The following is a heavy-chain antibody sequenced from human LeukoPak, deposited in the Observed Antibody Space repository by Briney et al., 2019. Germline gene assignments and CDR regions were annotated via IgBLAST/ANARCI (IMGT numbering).Heavy chain of an antibody. Sequence: HPGGSPRLSCAASGFTFSSNWMHWVRQAPGKGLVGVSRINEDGSTTNYADSVKGRSTIFRDNAKNTLYLQMNSLRAEDTAVYYCARDYGYGDSVDYFDYWGQGTLVTVSS. CDR2: INEDGSTT. CDR3: ARDYGYGDSVDYFDY. J-gene: IGHJ4*02. D-gene: IGHD4-17*01. CDR1: GFTFSSNW. V-gene: IGHV3-74*01.